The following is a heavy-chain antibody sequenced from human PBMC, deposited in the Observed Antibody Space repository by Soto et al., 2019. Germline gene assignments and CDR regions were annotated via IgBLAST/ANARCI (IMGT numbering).Heavy chain of an antibody. D-gene: IGHD1-7*01. Sequence: ASVKVSCKASGYTSTSYGISWVRQAPGQGLEWMGWISAYNGNTNYAQKLQGRVTMTTDTSTSTAYMELRSLRSDDTAVYYCARGMETGTTRYYYYGMDVWGQGTTVTVSS. V-gene: IGHV1-18*04. CDR1: GYTSTSYG. J-gene: IGHJ6*02. CDR3: ARGMETGTTRYYYYGMDV. CDR2: ISAYNGNT.